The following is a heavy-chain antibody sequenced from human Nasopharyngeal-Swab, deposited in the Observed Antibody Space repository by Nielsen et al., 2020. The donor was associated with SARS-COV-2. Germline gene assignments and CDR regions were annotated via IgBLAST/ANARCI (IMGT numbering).Heavy chain of an antibody. V-gene: IGHV1-46*01. CDR1: GYTFTSYY. D-gene: IGHD3-16*02. J-gene: IGHJ4*02. CDR3: ARDSGSNYDYVWGSYRYTSGYFDY. Sequence: ASVKVSCKASGYTFTSYYMHWVRQAPGQGLEWMGIINPSGGSTSYAQKFQGRVTMTRDTSTSTVYMELSSLRSEDMAVYYCARDSGSNYDYVWGSYRYTSGYFDYWGQGTLVTVSS. CDR2: INPSGGST.